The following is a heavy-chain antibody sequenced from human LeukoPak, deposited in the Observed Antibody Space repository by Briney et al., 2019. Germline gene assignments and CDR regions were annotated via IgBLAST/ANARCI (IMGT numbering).Heavy chain of an antibody. V-gene: IGHV1-69*13. CDR1: GCTFSSYA. J-gene: IGHJ4*02. CDR3: ARDRYYGSGSYRPLDY. CDR2: IIPIFGTA. Sequence: GASVKVSCKASGCTFSSYAISWVRQAPGQGLEWMGGIIPIFGTANYAQKFQGRVTITADESTSTAYMELSSLRSEDTAVYYCARDRYYGSGSYRPLDYWGQGTLVTVSS. D-gene: IGHD3-10*01.